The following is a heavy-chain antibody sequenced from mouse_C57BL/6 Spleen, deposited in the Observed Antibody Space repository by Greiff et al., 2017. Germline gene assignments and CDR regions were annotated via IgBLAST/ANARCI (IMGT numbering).Heavy chain of an antibody. CDR3: ARKGSYYGSSGYFDV. CDR2: IDPSDSYT. CDR1: GYTFTSYW. V-gene: IGHV1-69*01. D-gene: IGHD1-1*01. Sequence: QVQLQQSGAELVMPGASVKLSCKASGYTFTSYWMHWVKQRPGQGLEWIGEIDPSDSYTNYNQKFKGKSTLTVDKSSSTAYMQLSSLTSEDSAVYYCARKGSYYGSSGYFDVWGTGTTVTVSS. J-gene: IGHJ1*03.